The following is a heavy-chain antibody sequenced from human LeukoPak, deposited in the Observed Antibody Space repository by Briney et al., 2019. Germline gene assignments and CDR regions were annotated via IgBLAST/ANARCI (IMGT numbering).Heavy chain of an antibody. D-gene: IGHD3-10*01. J-gene: IGHJ5*02. CDR2: ISSSSSYI. V-gene: IGHV3-21*01. CDR1: GFTFSSYS. CDR3: ARDRYYGSGSSWFDP. Sequence: GGSLRLSCAAPGFTFSSYSMNWVRQAPGKGLEWVSSISSSSSYIYYADSVKGRFTISRDNAKNSLYLQMNSLRAEDTAVYYCARDRYYGSGSSWFDPWGQGTLVTVSS.